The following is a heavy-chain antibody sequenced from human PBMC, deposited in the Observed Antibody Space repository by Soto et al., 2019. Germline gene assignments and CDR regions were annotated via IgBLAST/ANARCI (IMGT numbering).Heavy chain of an antibody. CDR1: GCAINSYY. Sequence: SETLSLTCTASGCAINSYYWPWIRQPAGKGLEWIGRIYSSGSTKYNPSPQSRVTMSLDTSKNQFSLRLTSVTAADTAVYYCARGRRFSDWFDPWGQGTLVTVS. CDR2: IYSSGST. CDR3: ARGRRFSDWFDP. V-gene: IGHV4-4*07. D-gene: IGHD3-3*01. J-gene: IGHJ5*02.